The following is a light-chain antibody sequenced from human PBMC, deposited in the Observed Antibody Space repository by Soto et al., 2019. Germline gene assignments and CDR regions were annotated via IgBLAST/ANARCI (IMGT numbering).Light chain of an antibody. CDR3: QKYNSAPWT. CDR1: QGISNY. V-gene: IGKV1-27*01. J-gene: IGKJ1*01. Sequence: DIQMTQSPSSLSASVGDRVTIPCRATQGISNYLAWYQHKPWTVPKLLIYTAPTLQSGVPSRFTGSGSGTDFTLTISSLQPEDVATSYCQKYNSAPWTIGQGTKVEIK. CDR2: TAP.